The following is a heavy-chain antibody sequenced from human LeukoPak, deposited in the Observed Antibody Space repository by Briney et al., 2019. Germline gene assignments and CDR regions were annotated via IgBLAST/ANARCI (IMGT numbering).Heavy chain of an antibody. CDR2: ISSSGSTI. J-gene: IGHJ4*02. CDR1: GFTFSDYY. D-gene: IGHD6-13*01. V-gene: IGHV3-11*01. CDR3: AKVSWANYFDY. Sequence: GGSLRLSCAASGFTFSDYYMSWIRQAPGKGLEWVSYISSSGSTIYYADSVRGRFTISRDNSKNTPYLQMNSLRAEDTAVYYCAKVSWANYFDYWGQGTLVTVSS.